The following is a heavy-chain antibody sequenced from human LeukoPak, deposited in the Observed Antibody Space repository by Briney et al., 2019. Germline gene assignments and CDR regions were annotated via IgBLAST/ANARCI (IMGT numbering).Heavy chain of an antibody. CDR2: INHSGST. Sequence: SETLSLTCAVYGGSFSGYYWSWIRQPPGKGLEWIGEINHSGSTNYNPSLKSRVTISVDTSKNQFSLKLSSVTAADTAVYYCARSLYSSNWFDPWGQGTLVTVSS. J-gene: IGHJ5*02. V-gene: IGHV4-34*01. CDR1: GGSFSGYY. CDR3: ARSLYSSNWFDP. D-gene: IGHD6-13*01.